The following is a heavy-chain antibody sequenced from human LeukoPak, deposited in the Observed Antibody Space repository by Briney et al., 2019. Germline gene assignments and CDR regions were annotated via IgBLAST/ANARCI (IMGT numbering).Heavy chain of an antibody. V-gene: IGHV3-48*03. Sequence: GGSLRLSCAASGFTFSSYEMNWVRQAPGKGLEWVSYISSSGSTIYYADSVKGRFTISRDNAKNSLYLQRNSLRAEHTAVYYCASSRDGYNWRDFDYWGQGTLVTVSS. CDR1: GFTFSSYE. D-gene: IGHD5-24*01. CDR3: ASSRDGYNWRDFDY. J-gene: IGHJ4*02. CDR2: ISSSGSTI.